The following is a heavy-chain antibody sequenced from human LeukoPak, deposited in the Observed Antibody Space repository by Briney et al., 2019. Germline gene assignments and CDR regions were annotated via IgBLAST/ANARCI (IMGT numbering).Heavy chain of an antibody. CDR1: GFIFSSYA. V-gene: IGHV3-23*01. J-gene: IGHJ5*02. CDR2: ISASGGST. CDR3: ARAILYCSGGSCYTFDP. Sequence: GGSLRLSCAASGFIFSSYALSWVRQAPGRGLEWVSGISASGGSTFYAGSVKGRFTISRDNSKNTLYLQMNSLTAEDTALYYCARAILYCSGGSCYTFDPWGQGTLVTVSS. D-gene: IGHD2-15*01.